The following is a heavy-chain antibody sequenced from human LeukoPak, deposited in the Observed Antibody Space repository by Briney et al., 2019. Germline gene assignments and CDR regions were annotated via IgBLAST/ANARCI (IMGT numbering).Heavy chain of an antibody. V-gene: IGHV4-30-4*01. J-gene: IGHJ5*02. CDR3: AREALRPSRWFDP. Sequence: PSETLSLTCTVSGGSISSGDYYWSWIRQPPGKGLEWIGYIYYSGSTYYNPSLKSRVTISVGTSNNQFSLKLSSVTAADTAVYYCAREALRPSRWFDPWGQGTLVTVSS. CDR1: GGSISSGDYY. D-gene: IGHD4-17*01. CDR2: IYYSGST.